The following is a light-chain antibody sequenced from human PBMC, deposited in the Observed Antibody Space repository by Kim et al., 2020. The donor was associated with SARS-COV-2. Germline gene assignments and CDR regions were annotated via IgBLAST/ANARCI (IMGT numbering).Light chain of an antibody. J-gene: IGLJ1*01. Sequence: VTVSCTGSSCNIGAGYDVHWYQQLPGTAPKLLIYGNRNRPSGVPARCSGAKSGSSASLAITGRQAEDEADYYCQYYDSSLGGSGVFGAGTKVTVL. CDR1: SCNIGAGYD. CDR3: QYYDSSLGGSGV. CDR2: GNR. V-gene: IGLV1-40*01.